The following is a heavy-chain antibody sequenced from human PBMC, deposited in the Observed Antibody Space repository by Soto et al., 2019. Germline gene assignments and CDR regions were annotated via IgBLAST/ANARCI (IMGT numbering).Heavy chain of an antibody. CDR3: AHDYVAYYGMDV. D-gene: IGHD4-17*01. V-gene: IGHV2-5*02. CDR1: GFSLSTSGVG. J-gene: IGHJ6*02. Sequence: QITLKESGPTLVKPTQTLTLTCTFSGFSLSTSGVGVGWIRQPPGKALEWLGIIYWDDDKRYSPSLKSRLTITKDTSKNEVVFTLTNMDPVDTATYYCAHDYVAYYGMDVWGQGTTVTVSS. CDR2: IYWDDDK.